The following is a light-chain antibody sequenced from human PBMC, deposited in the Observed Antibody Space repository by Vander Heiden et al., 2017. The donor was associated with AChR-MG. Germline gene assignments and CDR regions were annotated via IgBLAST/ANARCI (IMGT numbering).Light chain of an antibody. Sequence: PTPPASSSASPRRPSTISCTGSSSDVGGDNSVSWYQQHPGKAPKLMIYDVTDRPSGVSNRFSGSKSGNTASLTISGLQAEDEANYYCSSYTSSSTLVVFGGGTKLTVL. V-gene: IGLV2-14*03. CDR3: SSYTSSSTLVV. CDR1: SSDVGGDNS. J-gene: IGLJ2*01. CDR2: DVT.